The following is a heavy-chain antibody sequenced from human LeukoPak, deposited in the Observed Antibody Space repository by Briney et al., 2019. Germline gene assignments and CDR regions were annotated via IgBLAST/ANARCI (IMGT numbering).Heavy chain of an antibody. V-gene: IGHV4-34*01. Sequence: SETLSLTCAVYGGSFNGYYWSWIRQPPGKGLDWIGEINHSGSTNYNPSLKSRVTTSLGTSNNQFSLKLSSVTAADTAVYYCARAPYLSGGSWGQGTMVTVSS. D-gene: IGHD2-15*01. CDR2: INHSGST. CDR3: ARAPYLSGGS. CDR1: GGSFNGYY. J-gene: IGHJ3*01.